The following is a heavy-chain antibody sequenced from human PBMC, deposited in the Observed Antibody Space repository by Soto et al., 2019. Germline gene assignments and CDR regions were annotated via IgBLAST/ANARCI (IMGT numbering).Heavy chain of an antibody. Sequence: GGSLRLSCAASGFTFSSYSMNWVRQAPGKGLEWVSSISSSSSYIYYADSVKGRFTISRDNAKNSLYLQMNSLRAEDTAVYYCARDPSRYGSSLDYWGQGTLVTVS. CDR1: GFTFSSYS. J-gene: IGHJ4*02. V-gene: IGHV3-21*01. CDR3: ARDPSRYGSSLDY. D-gene: IGHD1-26*01. CDR2: ISSSSSYI.